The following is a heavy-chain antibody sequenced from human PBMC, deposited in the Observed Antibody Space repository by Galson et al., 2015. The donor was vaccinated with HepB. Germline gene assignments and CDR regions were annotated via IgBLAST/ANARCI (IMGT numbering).Heavy chain of an antibody. D-gene: IGHD2-21*01. V-gene: IGHV3-33*01. CDR3: ARLYCGGDCYKGGLDY. CDR1: GFTFSSYG. CDR2: IWYDGSNK. Sequence: SLRLSCAASGFTFSSYGMHWVRQAPGKGLEWVAVIWYDGSNKYYADSVKGRFTISRDNSKNTLYLQMNSLRAEDTAVYYCARLYCGGDCYKGGLDYWGQGTLVTVSS. J-gene: IGHJ4*02.